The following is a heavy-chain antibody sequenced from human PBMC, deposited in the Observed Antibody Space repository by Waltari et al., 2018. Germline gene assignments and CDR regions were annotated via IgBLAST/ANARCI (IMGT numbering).Heavy chain of an antibody. Sequence: EVQLVQSGGGLVQPGGSLRLPCAASDFSVANKYMTWVRQAPGKGLEYVSVIYGDGTTYYPDSVKGRFTISRDNSKNTLYFQMDSLREEDTAVYYCATRPEYFRYFNIWGRGTLVTVSS. CDR2: IYGDGTT. D-gene: IGHD6-6*01. V-gene: IGHV3-66*02. J-gene: IGHJ2*01. CDR3: ATRPEYFRYFNI. CDR1: DFSVANKY.